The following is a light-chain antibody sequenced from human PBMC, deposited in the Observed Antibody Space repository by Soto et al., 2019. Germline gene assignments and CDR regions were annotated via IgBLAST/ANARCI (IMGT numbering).Light chain of an antibody. CDR1: SSDVGGYNY. CDR2: EVS. CDR3: SSYTIRSTRA. V-gene: IGLV2-14*01. Sequence: QSALTQPASVSGSPGQSITISCTGTSSDVGGYNYVSWYQQHPGKAPKLMIYEVSNRPSGVSNRFSGSKSGNTASLTISGLQAEDEDDYYRSSYTIRSTRAFGTGTKLTVL. J-gene: IGLJ1*01.